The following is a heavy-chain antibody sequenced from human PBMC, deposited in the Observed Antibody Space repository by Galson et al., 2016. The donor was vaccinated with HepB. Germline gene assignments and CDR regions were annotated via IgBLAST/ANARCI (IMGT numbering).Heavy chain of an antibody. J-gene: IGHJ6*02. V-gene: IGHV3-23*01. CDR3: AKRMSYSYYYAMDI. CDR2: ISDNTAGT. CDR1: GFTFSSSG. D-gene: IGHD2-15*01. Sequence: SLRLSCAASGFTFSSSGMHWVRQAPGKGLEWVSDISDNTAGTKYADSVKGRFTISRDNSKNTVYLQMNSLRGEDTALYYCAKRMSYSYYYAMDIWGQGTTVTVAS.